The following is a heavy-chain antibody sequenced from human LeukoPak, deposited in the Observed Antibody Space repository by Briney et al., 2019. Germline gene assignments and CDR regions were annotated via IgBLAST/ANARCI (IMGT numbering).Heavy chain of an antibody. CDR3: AKDGPPGIAVAGLFDY. Sequence: ASVKVSCKASGYTFTSYYMHWVRQAPGQGLEWMGIINPSGGSTSYAQKFQGRVTMTRDTSTSTVYMELSSLRSEDTAVYYCAKDGPPGIAVAGLFDYWGQGTLVTVSS. J-gene: IGHJ4*02. CDR2: INPSGGST. D-gene: IGHD6-19*01. V-gene: IGHV1-46*01. CDR1: GYTFTSYY.